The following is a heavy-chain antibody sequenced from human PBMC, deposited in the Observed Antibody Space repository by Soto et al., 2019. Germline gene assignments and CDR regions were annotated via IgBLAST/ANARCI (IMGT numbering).Heavy chain of an antibody. CDR2: ISYDGSNK. CDR3: AKDRRQWLRLFDY. CDR1: GFTFSSYG. Sequence: GGSLRLSCAASGFTFSSYGMHWVRQAPGNGLEWVAVISYDGSNKYYADSVKGRFTISRDNSKNTLYLQMNSLRAEDTAVYYCAKDRRQWLRLFDYWGQGTLVTVSS. D-gene: IGHD5-12*01. J-gene: IGHJ4*02. V-gene: IGHV3-30*18.